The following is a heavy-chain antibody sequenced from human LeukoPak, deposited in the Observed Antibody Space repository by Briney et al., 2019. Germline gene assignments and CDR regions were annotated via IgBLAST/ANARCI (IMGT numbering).Heavy chain of an antibody. V-gene: IGHV3-7*03. CDR2: INKDGSER. Sequence: GGSLRLSCAASGFTFSEHWMTWVRQVPGKGLGGVGNINKDGSERNYGDSVGRFTISRDNVKSLLFLQMNSLRAEDTAVYYCARDRTGHNPGDYWGQGTLVTVSA. J-gene: IGHJ4*02. CDR3: ARDRTGHNPGDY. CDR1: GFTFSEHW. D-gene: IGHD5-24*01.